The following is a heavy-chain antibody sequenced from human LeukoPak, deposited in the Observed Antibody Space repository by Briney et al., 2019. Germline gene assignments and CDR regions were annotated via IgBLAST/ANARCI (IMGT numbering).Heavy chain of an antibody. V-gene: IGHV3-66*04. CDR2: IYSGGNT. CDR3: ARRYFGMDV. Sequence: GGSLRLSRAASGFTVSSNYMTWVRQAPGKGLEWVSVIYSGGNTYYADSVKGRFIISRDNSKNTLYLQMNSLRAEDTAVYYCARRYFGMDVWGQGTTVTVSS. J-gene: IGHJ6*02. CDR1: GFTVSSNY.